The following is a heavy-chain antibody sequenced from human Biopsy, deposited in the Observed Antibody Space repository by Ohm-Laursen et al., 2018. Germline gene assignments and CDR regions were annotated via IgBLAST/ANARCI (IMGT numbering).Heavy chain of an antibody. Sequence: SDTLSLTCTVSGDSINNYYWSWIRQPAGKGLEWIGRIYSSGSTNYNPSLKSRVTMSVDTSKNRFSLILSSMTAADTAVYYCAREPRIAAVAYFDPWGQGTLVTVSS. CDR2: IYSSGST. CDR3: AREPRIAAVAYFDP. CDR1: GDSINNYY. J-gene: IGHJ5*02. V-gene: IGHV4-4*07. D-gene: IGHD6-13*01.